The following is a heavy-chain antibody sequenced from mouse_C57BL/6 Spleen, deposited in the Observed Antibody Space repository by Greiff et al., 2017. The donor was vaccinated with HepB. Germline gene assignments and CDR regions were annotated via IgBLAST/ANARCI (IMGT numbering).Heavy chain of an antibody. D-gene: IGHD1-1*01. J-gene: IGHJ2*01. Sequence: QVQLQQPGAELVKPRASVKMSCKASGYTFTSYWITWVKQRPGQGLEWIGDIYPGSGSTNYNEKFKSKATLTVDTSSSTAYMQLSSLTSEDSAVYYCARLDYYGSSFLYFDYWGQGTTLTVSS. V-gene: IGHV1-55*01. CDR3: ARLDYYGSSFLYFDY. CDR1: GYTFTSYW. CDR2: IYPGSGST.